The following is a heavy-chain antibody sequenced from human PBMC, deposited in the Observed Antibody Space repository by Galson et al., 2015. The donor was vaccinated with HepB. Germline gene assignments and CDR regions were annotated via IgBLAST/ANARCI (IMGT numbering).Heavy chain of an antibody. CDR1: GFAFSENN. CDR3: ARDGQKCLASQQWFCDS. J-gene: IGHJ4*02. Sequence: SLRLSCAASGFAFSENNMNWVRQAPGKGLEWDSSIGQQSKIIYSAASGKRRFTISRDNARNSLYLEMNNVRDADTAVYVCARDGQKCLASQQWFCDSWGQGTLVTVSS. V-gene: IGHV3-21*06. CDR2: IGQQSKII. D-gene: IGHD3-10*01.